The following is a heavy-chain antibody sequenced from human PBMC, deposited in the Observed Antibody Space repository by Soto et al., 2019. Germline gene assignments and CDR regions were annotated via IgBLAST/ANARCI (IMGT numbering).Heavy chain of an antibody. J-gene: IGHJ6*02. CDR3: ADLSCSGGSCYWFSFSGIDL. Sequence: QITLKESGPPLVKPTQTLTLTCTFSGFSLSTSGVGVAWIRQPPGKALEWLALIYWDDDKRYRPSLESRLTITPDTSNTQVVLTMTNMDSVDTATYYGADLSCSGGSCYWFSFSGIDLWSQGTTVTVSS. CDR2: IYWDDDK. V-gene: IGHV2-5*02. D-gene: IGHD2-15*01. CDR1: GFSLSTSGVG.